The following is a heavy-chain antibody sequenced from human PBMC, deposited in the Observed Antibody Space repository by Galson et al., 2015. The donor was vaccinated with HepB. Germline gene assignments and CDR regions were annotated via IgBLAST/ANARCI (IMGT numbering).Heavy chain of an antibody. Sequence: SLRLSCAASGFTFSSYGMHWVRQAPGKGLEWVAVIWYDGSNKYYADSVKGRFTISRDNSKNTLYLQMNSLRAEDTAVYYCAGDCSSTSCYFRENGMDVWGQGTTVTVSS. CDR1: GFTFSSYG. V-gene: IGHV3-33*01. CDR3: AGDCSSTSCYFRENGMDV. J-gene: IGHJ6*02. D-gene: IGHD2-2*01. CDR2: IWYDGSNK.